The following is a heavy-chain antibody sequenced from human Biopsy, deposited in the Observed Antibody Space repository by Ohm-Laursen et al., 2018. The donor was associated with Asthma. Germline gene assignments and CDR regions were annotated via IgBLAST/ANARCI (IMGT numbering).Heavy chain of an antibody. Sequence: RRKGTNRDRQAAGKGKEAGGGKQYDGSNKHYADSVKGRFTISRDNSKNTLYLQMNSLRAEDTAVYYCAKAERYFDWYWFDPWGQGTLVTVSS. J-gene: IGHJ5*02. V-gene: IGHV3-30*18. CDR2: KQYDGSNK. CDR1: RRKG. CDR3: AKAERYFDWYWFDP. D-gene: IGHD3-9*01.